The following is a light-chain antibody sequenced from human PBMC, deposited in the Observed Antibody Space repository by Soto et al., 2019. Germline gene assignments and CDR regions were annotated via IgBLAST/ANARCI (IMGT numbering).Light chain of an antibody. V-gene: IGLV1-44*01. CDR2: TNS. CDR1: SPNVGTNP. J-gene: IGLJ1*01. CDR3: ATWDDNVYV. Sequence: QSVLTQPPSASGTPGQTVTISCSISSPNVGTNPVAWYQQPPGTAPKLLIYTNSQRPLGVPVRFSGSKSGTSASLAISGLQSEDEGDYYCATWDDNVYVFGTGTKVTVL.